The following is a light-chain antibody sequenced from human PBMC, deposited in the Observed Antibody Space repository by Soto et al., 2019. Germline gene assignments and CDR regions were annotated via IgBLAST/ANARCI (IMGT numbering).Light chain of an antibody. J-gene: IGKJ2*01. Sequence: EIVLTQSPAILSLSPGERATLSCRASQSVSNYLAWYQQKPGQAPRLLIYDTSNRATGIPARFSGSGSGTDFTLTISSLEPEDFAVYDCQQRSKWPLFGQGTKLEIK. CDR1: QSVSNY. CDR3: QQRSKWPL. CDR2: DTS. V-gene: IGKV3-11*01.